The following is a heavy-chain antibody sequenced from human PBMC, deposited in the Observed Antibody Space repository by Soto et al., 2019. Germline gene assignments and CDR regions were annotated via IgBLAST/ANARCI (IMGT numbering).Heavy chain of an antibody. V-gene: IGHV3-74*01. Sequence: EVQLVESGGGLVQPGGSLRLSCAASGFAFSTYWMHWVRQAPGKGLLWVARIKFDGSSTYSADSVKGRFTTSRDDAKNTLYLQMNGLRVDDTAVYYGARGAKTIYAMDGWGQWTTGTVSS. CDR3: ARGAKTIYAMDG. J-gene: IGHJ6*02. CDR2: IKFDGSST. CDR1: GFAFSTYW.